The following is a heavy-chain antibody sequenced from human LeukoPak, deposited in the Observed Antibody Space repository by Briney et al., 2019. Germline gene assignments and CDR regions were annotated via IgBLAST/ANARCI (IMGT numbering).Heavy chain of an antibody. CDR3: AELGITMIGGV. V-gene: IGHV3-30*18. D-gene: IGHD3-10*02. CDR2: ISYDVGKK. CDR1: GFTFSSYG. J-gene: IGHJ6*04. Sequence: GGSLRLSCAASGFTFSSYGMHWVRQAPGKGLEWVAVISYDVGKKYYADSVKGRFTISRDNAKNSLYLQMNSLRAEDTAVYYCAELGITMIGGVWGKGTTVTISS.